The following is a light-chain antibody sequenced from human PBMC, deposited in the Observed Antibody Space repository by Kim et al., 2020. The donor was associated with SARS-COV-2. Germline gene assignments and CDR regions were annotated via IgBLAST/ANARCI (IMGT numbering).Light chain of an antibody. J-gene: IGLJ2*01. V-gene: IGLV3-21*04. CDR1: NIGSKS. CDR3: QVWDSGVV. CDR2: YDS. Sequence: SYELTQPPSVSVAPGKTARITCGGNNIGSKSVHWYQQKPCQAPVLVIYYDSDRPSGIPERFSGSNSGNTATLTISRVEAGDEADYYCQVWDSGVVFGGGTQLTVL.